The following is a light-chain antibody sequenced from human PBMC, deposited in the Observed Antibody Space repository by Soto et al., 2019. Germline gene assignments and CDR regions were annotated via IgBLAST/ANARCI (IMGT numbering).Light chain of an antibody. CDR1: QSVSDSS. CDR2: GAS. V-gene: IGKV3-20*01. Sequence: EIVLTQSPGTLSLSPGERATLSCRASQSVSDSSLAWYHQKPGQAPRLLIYGASRRATGIPDTFSGSGSGTDFPLTISRLEREDFAVYYCQLYGDSPMYTFGQGTKLEIK. CDR3: QLYGDSPMYT. J-gene: IGKJ2*01.